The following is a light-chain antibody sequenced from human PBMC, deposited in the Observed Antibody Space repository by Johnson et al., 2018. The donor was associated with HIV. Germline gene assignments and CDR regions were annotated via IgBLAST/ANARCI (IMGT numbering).Light chain of an antibody. CDR1: TSNIGNNY. J-gene: IGLJ1*01. Sequence: QSVLTQPPSVSAAPGQKVTISCSGSTSNIGNNYVSWYQHLPGTAPKLLICENNKRHSGIPDRFSGSKSGTSATLGITGLQTGDEADYYCGTWDSSLSAAFYVFGTGTKVTVL. CDR3: GTWDSSLSAAFYV. V-gene: IGLV1-51*02. CDR2: ENN.